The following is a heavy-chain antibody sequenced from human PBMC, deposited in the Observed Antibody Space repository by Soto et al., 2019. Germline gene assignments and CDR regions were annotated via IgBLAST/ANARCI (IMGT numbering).Heavy chain of an antibody. V-gene: IGHV4-59*01. CDR1: GGSISSYY. CDR3: ARDQNGSPHFDY. CDR2: IYYSGNT. Sequence: PSETLSLTCTVSGGSISSYYWSWIRQPPGKGLEWIGYIYYSGNTNYNPSLKSRVTISVDTSKNQFSLKLSSVTAADTAAYYCARDQNGSPHFDYWGQGTPVTVSS. J-gene: IGHJ4*02. D-gene: IGHD1-26*01.